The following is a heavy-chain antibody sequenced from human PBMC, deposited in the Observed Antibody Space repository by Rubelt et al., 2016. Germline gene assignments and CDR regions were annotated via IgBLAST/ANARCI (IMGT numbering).Heavy chain of an antibody. V-gene: IGHV3-23*01. Sequence: PGGSLRLSCAASGFRFSSYAMSWVRQAPGKGLEWVASISGSGASTYYADSVKGRFTISRDNSKNTLYLHMKSLRAEDTAVYYCAKGVGAEAVGGMDVWGQGTTVTVSS. J-gene: IGHJ6*01. CDR3: AKGVGAEAVGGMDV. CDR1: GFRFSSYA. CDR2: ISGSGAST. D-gene: IGHD6-19*01.